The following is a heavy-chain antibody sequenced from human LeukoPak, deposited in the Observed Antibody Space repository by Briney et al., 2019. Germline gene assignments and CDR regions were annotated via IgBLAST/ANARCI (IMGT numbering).Heavy chain of an antibody. V-gene: IGHV5-51*01. Sequence: GEYLKISCKGSEYSFATYWIGWVRQMPGQGLEWMGIIFPGDSDTRDSPSFQGQVTISAGKSISTAYLQWSSLKASDTAIYYCASEYCSGGNRYFDYWGQGTLVTVSS. CDR1: EYSFATYW. CDR3: ASEYCSGGNRYFDY. D-gene: IGHD2-15*01. J-gene: IGHJ4*02. CDR2: IFPGDSDT.